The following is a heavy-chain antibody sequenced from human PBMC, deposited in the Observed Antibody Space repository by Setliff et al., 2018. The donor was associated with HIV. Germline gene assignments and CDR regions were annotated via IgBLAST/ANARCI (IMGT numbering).Heavy chain of an antibody. V-gene: IGHV1-8*02. CDR3: ARARRDSYDRGRRNHYYIDV. CDR2: MNPNSGNT. J-gene: IGHJ6*03. Sequence: ASVKVSCKASGYTFTSSDINWVRQAPGQGLEWMGWMNPNSGNTGYAQKFQGRVTMTRDTSISTACMELNNLKFEDTAVYYCARARRDSYDRGRRNHYYIDVWGKGTTVTVSS. CDR1: GYTFTSSD. D-gene: IGHD3-22*01.